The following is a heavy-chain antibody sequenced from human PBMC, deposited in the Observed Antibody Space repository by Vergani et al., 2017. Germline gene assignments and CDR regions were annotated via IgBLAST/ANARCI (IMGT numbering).Heavy chain of an antibody. CDR1: VYTFTSYY. V-gene: IGHV1-46*03. J-gene: IGHJ6*02. D-gene: IGHD5-18*01. CDR2: INPSGGST. Sequence: QVQLVQSGAEVKKPGASVKVSCKASVYTFTSYYMHWVRQAPGQGLEWMGIINPSGGSTSYAQKFQGRVTMTRDTSTSTVYMELSSLRSEDTAVYYCARPGEVDTAMAYGMDVWGQGTTVTVSS. CDR3: ARPGEVDTAMAYGMDV.